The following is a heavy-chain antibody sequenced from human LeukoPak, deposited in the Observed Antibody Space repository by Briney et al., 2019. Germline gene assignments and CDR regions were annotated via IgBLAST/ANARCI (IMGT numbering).Heavy chain of an antibody. CDR1: GYTFTSYY. V-gene: IGHV1-46*01. Sequence: ASVKVSCKASGYTFTSYYMHWVRQAPGQGLEWMGIINPSGGSTSYAQKFQGRVTMTRDMSTSTVYMELSRLRSDDTAVYYCARKYSYGSADYYYYMDVWGKGTTVTVSS. D-gene: IGHD5-18*01. CDR3: ARKYSYGSADYYYYMDV. J-gene: IGHJ6*03. CDR2: INPSGGST.